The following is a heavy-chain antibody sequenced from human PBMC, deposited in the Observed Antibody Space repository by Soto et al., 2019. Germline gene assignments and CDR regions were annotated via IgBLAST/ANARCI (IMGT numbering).Heavy chain of an antibody. V-gene: IGHV3-30-3*01. D-gene: IGHD3-10*01. CDR3: ARGAPDITMVRGVIIRDYYYGMDV. J-gene: IGHJ6*02. CDR1: GFTFSSYA. CDR2: ISYDGSNK. Sequence: GGSLRLSCAASGFTFSSYAMHWVRQAPGKGLEWVAVISYDGSNKYYADSVKGRFTISRDNSKNTLYRQMNSLRAEDTAVYYCARGAPDITMVRGVIIRDYYYGMDVWGQGTTVTVSS.